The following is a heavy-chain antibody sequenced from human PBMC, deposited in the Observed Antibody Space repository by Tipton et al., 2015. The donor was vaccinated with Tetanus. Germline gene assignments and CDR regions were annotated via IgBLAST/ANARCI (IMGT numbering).Heavy chain of an antibody. CDR1: GYTFTIYW. CDR3: AFLPKHWLVPSFDP. D-gene: IGHD6-19*01. J-gene: IGHJ5*02. Sequence: QSGAEVKKPGESLKISCKGSGYTFTIYWIGWVRQMPGKGLEWMGIIYPDDSDTKYSPSFQGQVTISIDKSITTAYLQWSSLKASDTAMYYCAFLPKHWLVPSFDPWGQGTLVTVSS. V-gene: IGHV5-51*01. CDR2: IYPDDSDT.